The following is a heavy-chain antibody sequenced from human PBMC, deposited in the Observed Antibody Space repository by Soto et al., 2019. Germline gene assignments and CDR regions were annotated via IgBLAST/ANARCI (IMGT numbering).Heavy chain of an antibody. CDR2: IYTSGST. CDR3: ASSGQPYYYYYYGMDV. CDR1: GGSISSYY. V-gene: IGHV4-4*07. J-gene: IGHJ6*02. D-gene: IGHD1-26*01. Sequence: SETLSLTCTVSGGSISSYYWSWIRQPAGKGLEWIGRIYTSGSTNYNPSLKSRVTMSVDTSKNQFSLKLSSVTAADTAVYYCASSGQPYYYYYYGMDVWGQGTTVTVS.